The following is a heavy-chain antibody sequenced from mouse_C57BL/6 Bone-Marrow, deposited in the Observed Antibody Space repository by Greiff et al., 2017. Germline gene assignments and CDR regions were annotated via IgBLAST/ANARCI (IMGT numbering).Heavy chain of an antibody. CDR3: ERARSESYYARDY. CDR1: GYTFTSYC. Sequence: QVQLQQPGAELVKPGASVKLSCKASGYTFTSYCINWVKQRPGHGLEWIGRIYPGSGSTNYNEKFKSKATLTVDTSSSTAYMQLSSLTSEDSAVYVCERARSESYYARDYWGQGTSVTVSS. J-gene: IGHJ4*01. CDR2: IYPGSGST. V-gene: IGHV1-55*01.